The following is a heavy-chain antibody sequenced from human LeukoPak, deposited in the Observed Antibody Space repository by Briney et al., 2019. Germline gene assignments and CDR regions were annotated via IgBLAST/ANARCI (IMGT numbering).Heavy chain of an antibody. CDR2: INPNSGGT. CDR3: ARDLIAVAGCAY. D-gene: IGHD6-19*01. Sequence: ASVKVSCKASGYTFTSYGISWVRQAPGQGLEWMGWINPNSGGTNYAQKFQGRVTMTRDTSISTVYMELSRLRSDDTAVYYCARDLIAVAGCAYWGQGTLVTVSS. V-gene: IGHV1-2*02. J-gene: IGHJ4*02. CDR1: GYTFTSYG.